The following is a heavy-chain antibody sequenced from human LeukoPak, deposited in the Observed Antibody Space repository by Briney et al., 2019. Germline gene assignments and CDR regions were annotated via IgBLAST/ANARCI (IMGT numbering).Heavy chain of an antibody. CDR3: ARDRQWLQTHYFDY. CDR1: GFTLRNYG. CDR2: IWYDGSNK. J-gene: IGHJ4*02. V-gene: IGHV3-33*01. D-gene: IGHD5-12*01. Sequence: GGSLRLSCAASGFTLRNYGMHWVRQAPGKGLEWVAVIWYDGSNKYYADSVRGRSTVSRDNAKNTLYLQMNSLKAEDTAVYYCARDRQWLQTHYFDYWGQGTLISVSS.